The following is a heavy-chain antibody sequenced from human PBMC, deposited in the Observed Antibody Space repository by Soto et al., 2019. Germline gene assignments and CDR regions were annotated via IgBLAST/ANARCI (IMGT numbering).Heavy chain of an antibody. V-gene: IGHV3-21*01. D-gene: IGHD2-15*01. CDR1: GFTFSSYS. J-gene: IGHJ5*02. Sequence: EVQLVEAGGGLVKPGGSLRLSCAASGFTFSSYSMNWVRQAPGKGLEWVSSISSSSSYIYYADSVKGRFTISRDNAKKSLYLQMNSLRAEDTAVYYCARGHGYCSGRSCYENRFDPWGKGTLVTVAS. CDR3: ARGHGYCSGRSCYENRFDP. CDR2: ISSSSSYI.